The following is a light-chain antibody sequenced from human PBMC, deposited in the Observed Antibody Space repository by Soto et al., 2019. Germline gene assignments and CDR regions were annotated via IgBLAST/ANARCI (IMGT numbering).Light chain of an antibody. CDR2: DAS. J-gene: IGKJ1*01. Sequence: EIVMTQSPATLSVSPGERATLSCRASQSVSSNLAWYQQKPGQAPRLLIYDASSRATGIPDRFSGGGSGTEFTLTINSLQSEDFAVYYCQQYNNWPRTFGQGTKVDIK. CDR3: QQYNNWPRT. CDR1: QSVSSN. V-gene: IGKV3D-15*01.